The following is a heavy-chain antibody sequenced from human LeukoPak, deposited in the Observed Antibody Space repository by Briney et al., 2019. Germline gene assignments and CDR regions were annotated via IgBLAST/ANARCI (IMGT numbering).Heavy chain of an antibody. Sequence: SETLSLTCAVYGGSFSGYYWSWIRQPPGKGLEWIGEINHSESTNYNPSLKSRVTISVDTSKNQFSLKLSSVTAADTAVYYCARGYCSGGSCYWSRYYYMDVWGKGTTVTVSS. V-gene: IGHV4-34*01. CDR2: INHSEST. CDR1: GGSFSGYY. CDR3: ARGYCSGGSCYWSRYYYMDV. J-gene: IGHJ6*03. D-gene: IGHD2-15*01.